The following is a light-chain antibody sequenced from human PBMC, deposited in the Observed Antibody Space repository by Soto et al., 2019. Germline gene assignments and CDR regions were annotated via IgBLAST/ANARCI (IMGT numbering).Light chain of an antibody. CDR2: EIS. J-gene: IGLJ3*02. V-gene: IGLV2-14*01. CDR3: SSYTSNTTRV. Sequence: QSALTQPAAVSGSPGQAITISCTGTSSDVGGYNFVSWYQQYPGKAPKLMIFEISDRPSGVSNRFSGSKSGNTASLTISGLQAEDEAAYYCSSYTSNTTRVFGGGTKLTVL. CDR1: SSDVGGYNF.